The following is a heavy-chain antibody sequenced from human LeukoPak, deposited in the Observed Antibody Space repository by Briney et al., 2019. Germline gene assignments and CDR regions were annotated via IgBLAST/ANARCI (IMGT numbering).Heavy chain of an antibody. J-gene: IGHJ4*02. V-gene: IGHV4-31*03. CDR2: IYYSGST. CDR1: GGSISSGGYY. D-gene: IGHD3-22*01. Sequence: SQTLSLTCTVSGGSISSGGYYWSWIRQHPGKGLEWIGYIYYSGSTYYSPSLKSRVTISVDTSKNQFSLKLSSVTAADTAVYYCARDGGNYYDSSGPPYYFDYWGQGTLVTVSS. CDR3: ARDGGNYYDSSGPPYYFDY.